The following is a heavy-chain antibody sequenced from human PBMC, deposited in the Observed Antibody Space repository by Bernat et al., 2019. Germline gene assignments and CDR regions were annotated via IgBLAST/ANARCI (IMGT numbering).Heavy chain of an antibody. CDR2: ISYDGSNK. J-gene: IGHJ6*02. D-gene: IGHD2-15*01. Sequence: QVQLVESGGGVVQPVRSLRLSCAASGFTFSSYAMHWVRQAPGKGLEWVAVISYDGSNKYYADSVKGRFTISRDNSKNTLYLQMNSLRAEDTAVYYCARDNVVVVAATRLNYYGMDVWGQGTTVTVSS. V-gene: IGHV3-30-3*01. CDR1: GFTFSSYA. CDR3: ARDNVVVVAATRLNYYGMDV.